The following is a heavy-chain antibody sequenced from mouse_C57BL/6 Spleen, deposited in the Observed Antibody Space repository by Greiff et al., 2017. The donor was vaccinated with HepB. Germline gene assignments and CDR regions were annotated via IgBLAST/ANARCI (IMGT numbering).Heavy chain of an antibody. CDR1: GFTFSSYA. CDR2: ISDGGSYT. D-gene: IGHD2-2*01. CDR3: AREGGLRRGLDYFDY. Sequence: DVQLVESGGGLVKPGGSLKLSCAASGFTFSSYAMSWVRQTPEKRLEWVATISDGGSYTYYPDNVKGRFTISRDNAKNNLYLQMSHLKSEDTAMYYCAREGGLRRGLDYFDYWGQGTTLTVSS. J-gene: IGHJ2*01. V-gene: IGHV5-4*01.